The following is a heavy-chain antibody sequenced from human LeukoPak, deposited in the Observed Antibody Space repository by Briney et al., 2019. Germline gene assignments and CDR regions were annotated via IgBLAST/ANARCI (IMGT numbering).Heavy chain of an antibody. J-gene: IGHJ4*02. CDR3: AKAVTGMPRVFEY. V-gene: IGHV3-23*01. CDR2: ISGSGTST. D-gene: IGHD2-2*01. CDR1: GFTFTNSS. Sequence: PGGSLRLSCAASGFTFTNSSTSWDCHTQGKGLEFVSRISGSGTSTYYADSVKGGFTISRDNSKTTLDLQMNSLRAEATGVYDVAKAVTGMPRVFEYWGQGTLVTVSS.